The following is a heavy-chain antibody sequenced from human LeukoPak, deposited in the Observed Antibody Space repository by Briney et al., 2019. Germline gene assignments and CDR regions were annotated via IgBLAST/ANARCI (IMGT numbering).Heavy chain of an antibody. J-gene: IGHJ4*02. V-gene: IGHV4-59*08. D-gene: IGHD6-19*01. CDR3: ARLWGGGGWIFEY. Sequence: SETLSLTCTVSGGSVRSYYWSWIRQPPGEGLEWIGYIYYSGSTNYNPSLKSRVTISVDTSKNQFSLKLSSVTAADTAVYHCARLWGGGGWIFEYWGQGTLVTVFS. CDR1: GGSVRSYY. CDR2: IYYSGST.